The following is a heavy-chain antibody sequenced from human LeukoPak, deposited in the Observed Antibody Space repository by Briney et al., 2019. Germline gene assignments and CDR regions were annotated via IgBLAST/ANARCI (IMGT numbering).Heavy chain of an antibody. Sequence: ASVKVSCKASGYIFTSYYMHWVRQPPGQGLEWMGIINPSSGSTSYAQKFQDRVKMTRDTSRSTVYMKLSSLRSEDTAVYYCARRAGDHYYFDYWGQGTLVTVSS. CDR1: GYIFTSYY. CDR2: INPSSGST. J-gene: IGHJ4*02. D-gene: IGHD7-27*01. V-gene: IGHV1-46*01. CDR3: ARRAGDHYYFDY.